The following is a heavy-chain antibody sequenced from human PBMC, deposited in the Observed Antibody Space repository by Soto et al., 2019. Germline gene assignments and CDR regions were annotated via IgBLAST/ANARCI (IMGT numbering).Heavy chain of an antibody. V-gene: IGHV5-51*01. J-gene: IGHJ6*03. CDR3: ARKQQPRYYYYMDV. CDR2: IYPGDSDT. D-gene: IGHD6-13*01. CDR1: GYTFTTYW. Sequence: PGGPLRTPGKGLGYTFTTYWTGWVPQIPGKGLEWMGIIYPGDSDTRYSPSFQGQVTISADKSISTAYLQWSSLKASDTAMYYCARKQQPRYYYYMDVWGKGTTVTVSS.